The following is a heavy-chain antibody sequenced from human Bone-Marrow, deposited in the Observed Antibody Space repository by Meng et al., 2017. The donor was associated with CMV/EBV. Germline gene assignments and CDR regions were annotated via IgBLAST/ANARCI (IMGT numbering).Heavy chain of an antibody. CDR1: GYTFTSYD. CDR2: MNPNSGNT. V-gene: IGHV1-8*01. J-gene: IGHJ4*01. CDR3: ARGSSSSGETLTFHY. D-gene: IGHD6-13*01. Sequence: ASVKVSCKASGYTFTSYDINWVRQATGQGLEWMGWMNPNSGNTGYAQKFQGRVTMTRNTSISTAYMELSSLRSEDTAVYYCARGSSSSGETLTFHYWGHGTLVTVSS.